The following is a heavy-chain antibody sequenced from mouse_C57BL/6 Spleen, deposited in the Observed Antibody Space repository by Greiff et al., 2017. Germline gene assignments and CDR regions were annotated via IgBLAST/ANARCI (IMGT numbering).Heavy chain of an antibody. CDR2: FHPYNDDT. D-gene: IGHD2-4*01. Sequence: QVQLKESGAELVKPGASVKMSCKASGYTFTTYPIEWMKQNHGKSLEWIGNFHPYNDDTKYNEKFKGKATLTVEKSSSTVYLELSRLTSDESAVYYCARGKSYDYDYYFDYWGQGTTLTVSS. V-gene: IGHV1-47*01. J-gene: IGHJ2*01. CDR3: ARGKSYDYDYYFDY. CDR1: GYTFTTYP.